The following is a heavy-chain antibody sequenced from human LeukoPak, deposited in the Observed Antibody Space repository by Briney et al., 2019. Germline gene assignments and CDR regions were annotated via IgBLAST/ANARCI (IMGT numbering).Heavy chain of an antibody. Sequence: GGSLRLSCAASGFIFSSYWMHWVRQAPGKGLVWVSRISTEGSSTAYADSVKGRFTVSRDNGRNTLYLQMNSLRAEDTAVYYCARDSYNNVDQWGQGTLVTVSS. D-gene: IGHD5-24*01. J-gene: IGHJ1*01. CDR1: GFIFSSYW. CDR2: ISTEGSST. V-gene: IGHV3-74*01. CDR3: ARDSYNNVDQ.